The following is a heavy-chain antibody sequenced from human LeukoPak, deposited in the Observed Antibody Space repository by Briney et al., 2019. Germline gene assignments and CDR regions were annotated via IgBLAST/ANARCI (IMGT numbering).Heavy chain of an antibody. J-gene: IGHJ4*02. CDR1: GFTFRNYV. Sequence: GGSLGLSCAASGFTFRNYVIHWVRQAPGKGLEWVAVTSSDLNVKLYADSVKGRFTISRDNSRSTLYLQMNSLRPEDTAIYYCAGEGYYGSGSPPSLYFDYWGQGTLVTVSS. CDR2: TSSDLNVK. D-gene: IGHD3-10*01. V-gene: IGHV3-30-3*01. CDR3: AGEGYYGSGSPPSLYFDY.